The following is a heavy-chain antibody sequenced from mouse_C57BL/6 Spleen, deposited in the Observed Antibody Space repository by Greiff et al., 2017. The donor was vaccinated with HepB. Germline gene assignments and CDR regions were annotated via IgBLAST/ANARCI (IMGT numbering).Heavy chain of an antibody. J-gene: IGHJ3*01. CDR3: ARREDWDSLFAY. CDR2: IYPGSGST. CDR1: GYTFTSYW. V-gene: IGHV1-55*01. D-gene: IGHD4-1*01. Sequence: QVQLQQPGAELVKPGASVKMPCKASGYTFTSYWITWVKQRPGQGLEWIGDIYPGSGSTNYNEKFKSKATLTVDTSSSTAYMQLSSLTSEDSAVYYCARREDWDSLFAYWGQGTLVTVSA.